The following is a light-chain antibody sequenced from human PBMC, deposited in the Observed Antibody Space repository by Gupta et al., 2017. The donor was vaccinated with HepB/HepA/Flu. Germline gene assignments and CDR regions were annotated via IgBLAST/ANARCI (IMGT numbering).Light chain of an antibody. V-gene: IGLV1-51*01. J-gene: IGLJ3*02. CDR2: ENN. CDR3: ETWDSSLSAGV. Sequence: QSVLTQPPSVSAAPGPKVTISCSGSSSNIGNSYVSWYQQVPGTAPKLLIYENNKRPSGIPDRFSGSKSGTSATLGITGLQTGDEGDYYCETWDSSLSAGVFGGGTKLTVL. CDR1: SSNIGNSY.